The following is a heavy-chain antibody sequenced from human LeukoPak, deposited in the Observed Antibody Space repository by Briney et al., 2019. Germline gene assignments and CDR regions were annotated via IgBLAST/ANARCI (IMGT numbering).Heavy chain of an antibody. CDR3: ARGPSYFQH. J-gene: IGHJ1*01. CDR2: TYYRSKWYK. V-gene: IGHV6-1*01. CDR1: GDSVSSNSAT. Sequence: SQTLSLTCAISGDSVSSNSATWNWIRQSPSRGLEWLGRTYYRSKWYKYYAVSVKGRITINPGTSKNQFSLQLNSVTPEDTAVYYCARGPSYFQHWGQGTLSPSPQ.